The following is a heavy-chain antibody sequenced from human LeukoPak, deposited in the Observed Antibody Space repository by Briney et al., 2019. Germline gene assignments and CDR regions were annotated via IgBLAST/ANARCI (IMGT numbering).Heavy chain of an antibody. V-gene: IGHV4-59*01. CDR1: GGSFTGYY. J-gene: IGHJ5*02. Sequence: PSETLSLTCTLSGGSFTGYYWSWIRQPPGRELEWIGYIHYTGNTNYNPSLKSRVTISMDTSKNQFSLKLSAVTPADTAMYYCARGYYDSRGSSNPFDPWGQGTLVTVSS. CDR2: IHYTGNT. CDR3: ARGYYDSRGSSNPFDP. D-gene: IGHD3-22*01.